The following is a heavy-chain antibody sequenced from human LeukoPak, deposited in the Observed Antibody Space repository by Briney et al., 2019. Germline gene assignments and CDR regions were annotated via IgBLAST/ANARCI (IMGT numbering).Heavy chain of an antibody. V-gene: IGHV1-8*01. CDR1: GYTFTSYD. J-gene: IGHJ4*02. CDR2: MNPNSGNT. Sequence: ASVKVSCKASGYTFTSYDINWVRQATGQGLEWMGWMNPNSGNTGYAQKFQGRVTMTRNTSISTAYMELSSLRSEDTAVYYCARVGGVVPAAIVGYWGQETLVTVSS. CDR3: ARVGGVVPAAIVGY. D-gene: IGHD2-2*01.